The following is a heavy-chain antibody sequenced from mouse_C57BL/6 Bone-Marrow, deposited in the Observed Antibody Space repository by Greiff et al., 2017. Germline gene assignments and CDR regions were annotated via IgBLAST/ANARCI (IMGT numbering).Heavy chain of an antibody. CDR2: IDPETGGT. CDR1: GYTFTDYE. Sequence: QVQLQQSGAELVRPGASVTLSCKASGYTFTDYEMHWVKQTPVHGLEWIGAIDPETGGTAYNQKFKGKAILTADKSSSTAYMELRSLTSEDSAVYYCTRRPHYYYGSSYNYARDYWGQGTSVTVSS. D-gene: IGHD1-1*01. CDR3: TRRPHYYYGSSYNYARDY. V-gene: IGHV1-15*01. J-gene: IGHJ4*01.